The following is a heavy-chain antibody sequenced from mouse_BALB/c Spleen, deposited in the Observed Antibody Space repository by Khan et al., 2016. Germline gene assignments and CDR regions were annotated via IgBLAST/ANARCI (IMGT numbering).Heavy chain of an antibody. J-gene: IGHJ4*01. Sequence: EVKLEESGGGLVQPGGSMKLSCVASGFTFSSYWMSWVRQSPEKGLEWVAQIRLKSENHATHYAESVRGKFTISRDDSKSRLYLQMNSLRVEDTGIYYCTVGYGLGAMYYWGQGTSVIVSS. CDR3: TVGYGLGAMYY. CDR1: GFTFSSYW. V-gene: IGHV6-3*02. CDR2: IRLKSENHAT. D-gene: IGHD2-2*01.